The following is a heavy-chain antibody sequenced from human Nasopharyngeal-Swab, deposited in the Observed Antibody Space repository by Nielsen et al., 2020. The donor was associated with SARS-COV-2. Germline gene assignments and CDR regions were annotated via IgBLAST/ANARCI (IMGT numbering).Heavy chain of an antibody. CDR1: GGSISSSSDY. J-gene: IGHJ5*02. CDR3: ARGRDLRYCSGGSCYQNKWFDP. D-gene: IGHD2-15*01. V-gene: IGHV4-39*07. Sequence: SETLSLTYSVSGGSISSSSDYWDWIRQPPGEGLELIGSVHFSGNSFYNPSLKSRVTISVDTSKSQFSLRLSSVTAADTAVYYCARGRDLRYCSGGSCYQNKWFDPWGQGTLVTVSS. CDR2: VHFSGNS.